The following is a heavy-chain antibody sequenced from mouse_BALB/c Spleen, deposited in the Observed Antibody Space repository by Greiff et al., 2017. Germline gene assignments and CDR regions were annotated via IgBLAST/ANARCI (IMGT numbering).Heavy chain of an antibody. CDR3: ARHYGNHYYAMDY. V-gene: IGHV5-12-1*01. CDR1: GFAFSSYD. D-gene: IGHD2-1*01. J-gene: IGHJ4*01. Sequence: EVQRVESGGDLVKPGGSLKLSCAASGFAFSSYDMSWVRQTPEKRLEWVAYISSGGGSTYYPDTVKGRFTISRDNAKNTLYLQMSSLKSEDTAMYYCARHYGNHYYAMDYWGQGTSVTVSS. CDR2: ISSGGGST.